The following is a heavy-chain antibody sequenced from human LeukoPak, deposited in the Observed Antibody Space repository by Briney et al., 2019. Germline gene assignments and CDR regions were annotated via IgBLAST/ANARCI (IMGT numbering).Heavy chain of an antibody. V-gene: IGHV1-69*05. CDR3: ARGEYYYDSSGYEFDY. D-gene: IGHD3-22*01. J-gene: IGHJ4*02. CDR1: GGTFSSYA. Sequence: ASVKVSCKASGGTFSSYAISWVRQAPGQGLEWMGRIIPIFGTANYAQKFQGRVTITTDESTSTAYMELSSLRSEDTAVYYCARGEYYYDSSGYEFDYWGQGTLVSVSS. CDR2: IIPIFGTA.